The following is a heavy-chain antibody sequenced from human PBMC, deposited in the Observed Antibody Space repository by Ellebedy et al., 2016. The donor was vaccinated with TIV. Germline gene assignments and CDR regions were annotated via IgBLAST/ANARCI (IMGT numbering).Heavy chain of an antibody. V-gene: IGHV3-74*01. Sequence: GESLKISXAASGFTFSSYWMHWVRQAPGKGLVWVSRIYGDGTTTTYADSVKGRFTISRDNAKNTLYLQMNSLRADDTAVYYCSKGGYYSRDAFDMWGQGTMVTVSS. CDR2: IYGDGTTT. D-gene: IGHD3-22*01. J-gene: IGHJ3*02. CDR3: SKGGYYSRDAFDM. CDR1: GFTFSSYW.